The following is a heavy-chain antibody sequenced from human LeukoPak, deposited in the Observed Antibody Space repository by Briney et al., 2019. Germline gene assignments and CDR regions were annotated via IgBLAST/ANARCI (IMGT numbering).Heavy chain of an antibody. D-gene: IGHD6-6*01. Sequence: GGSLRLSCVASGLTLSNYDTTWVRQAPGKGLEYVSSIGSGGYRFYGGSVKGRFSISRDNSQNTVYLQMNSLRGEATAIYFCAKKLPDASSYFDFWGQGILVTVSS. CDR1: GLTLSNYD. CDR3: AKKLPDASSYFDF. V-gene: IGHV3-23*01. CDR2: IGSGGYR. J-gene: IGHJ4*02.